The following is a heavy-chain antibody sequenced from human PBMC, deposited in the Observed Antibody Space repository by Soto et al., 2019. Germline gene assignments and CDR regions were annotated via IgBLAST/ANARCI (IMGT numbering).Heavy chain of an antibody. CDR3: AKDPHEDSGYDYQDYFDY. J-gene: IGHJ4*02. CDR1: GFTFSTYA. Sequence: VQLLESGGGLVQPGGSLRLSCAASGFTFSTYAMSWVRQAPGKGLEWVSVISGSGGSTYYADSVKGRFTISRDNSKNPLYLQTNSLRAEDTAVYYCAKDPHEDSGYDYQDYFDYWGRGTLVTVSS. CDR2: ISGSGGST. D-gene: IGHD5-12*01. V-gene: IGHV3-23*01.